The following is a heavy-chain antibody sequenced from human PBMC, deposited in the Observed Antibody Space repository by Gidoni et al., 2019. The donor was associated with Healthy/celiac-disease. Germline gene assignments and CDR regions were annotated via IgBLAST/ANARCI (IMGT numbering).Heavy chain of an antibody. CDR2: ISYDGSNK. CDR3: AKDYYYDSSGYYTLYYYYGMDV. Sequence: QVQLVESGGGVVQPGRSLRLSCAASGFTFSSYGIPWVRQAPGKGLEWVAVISYDGSNKDYADSVKGRFTISRDNSKNTLYLQMNSLRAEDTAVYYCAKDYYYDSSGYYTLYYYYGMDVWGQGTTVTVSS. D-gene: IGHD3-22*01. V-gene: IGHV3-30*18. CDR1: GFTFSSYG. J-gene: IGHJ6*02.